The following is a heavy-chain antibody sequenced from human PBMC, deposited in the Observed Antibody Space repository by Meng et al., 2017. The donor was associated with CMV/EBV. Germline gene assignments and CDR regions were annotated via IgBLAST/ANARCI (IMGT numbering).Heavy chain of an antibody. V-gene: IGHV1-69*10. J-gene: IGHJ3*02. CDR3: ARDPTRISAFDI. D-gene: IGHD2/OR15-2a*01. CDR2: IIPTLGIA. CDR1: GGTFSSYA. Sequence: SVKVSCKASGGTFSSYAISWVRQAPGQGLEWMGGIIPTLGIANYAQKFQGRVTITADKSTSTASMELSSLRSEDTAVYYCARDPTRISAFDIWGQGTMVAVSS.